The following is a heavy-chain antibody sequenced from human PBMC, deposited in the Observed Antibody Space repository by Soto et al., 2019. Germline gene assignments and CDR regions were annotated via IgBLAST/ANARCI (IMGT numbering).Heavy chain of an antibody. J-gene: IGHJ4*02. D-gene: IGHD3-10*01. CDR1: GFTFSSYA. V-gene: IGHV3-30*04. Sequence: QVQLVESGGGVVQPGRSLRLSCAGAGFTFSSYAIHWVRQVPGKGLEWVAIISFDGGDKNFADSVKGRFTISRDNSKNTVYVQRDSLRAEDTAVYYCARGPEGSGTYYPPYFDYWGQGTLVTVSS. CDR3: ARGPEGSGTYYPPYFDY. CDR2: ISFDGGDK.